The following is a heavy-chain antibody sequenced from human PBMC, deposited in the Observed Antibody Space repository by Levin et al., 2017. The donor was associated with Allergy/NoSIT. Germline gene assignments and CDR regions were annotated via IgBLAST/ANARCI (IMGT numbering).Heavy chain of an antibody. CDR1: GFSFSRYW. CDR2: IKDDGSEK. CDR3: AREMQFLANFDY. D-gene: IGHD2/OR15-2a*01. J-gene: IGHJ4*02. Sequence: GGSLRLSCAASGFSFSRYWMSWVRQAPGKGLEWVANIKDDGSEKYYVDSVKGRFAISRDNAENSLSLQMSTLRAEDTAVYYCAREMQFLANFDYWGQGILVTVSS. V-gene: IGHV3-7*01.